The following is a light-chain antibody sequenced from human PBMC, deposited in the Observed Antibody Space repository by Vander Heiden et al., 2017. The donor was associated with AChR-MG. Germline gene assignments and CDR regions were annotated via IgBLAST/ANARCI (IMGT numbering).Light chain of an antibody. CDR3: HQCYSTPLT. CDR1: QSISSY. J-gene: IGKJ4*01. CDR2: AAS. Sequence: DIQMTQAPSSLSASVAHTVTLTCRASQSISSYLNWYQQKPGKAPKLLIYAASCLQSGVPSRFSGSGSGTDFTLTISSLQPEDFATYYCHQCYSTPLTFGGGTKVEIK. V-gene: IGKV1-39*01.